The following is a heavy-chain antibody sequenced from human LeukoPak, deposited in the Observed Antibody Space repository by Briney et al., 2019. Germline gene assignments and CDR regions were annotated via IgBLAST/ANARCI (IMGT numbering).Heavy chain of an antibody. V-gene: IGHV3-30-3*01. CDR2: ISYDGSNK. CDR1: GFTFSSYA. CDR3: ARGRGGRLDEIAMTGVVVAATPRALFDY. J-gene: IGHJ4*02. D-gene: IGHD2-15*01. Sequence: GGSLRLSCAASGFTFSSYAMHWVRQAPGKGLEWVAVISYDGSNKYYADSVKGRFTISRDNSKNTLYLQMNSLRAEDTAVYYCARGRGGRLDEIAMTGVVVAATPRALFDYWGQGTLVTVSS.